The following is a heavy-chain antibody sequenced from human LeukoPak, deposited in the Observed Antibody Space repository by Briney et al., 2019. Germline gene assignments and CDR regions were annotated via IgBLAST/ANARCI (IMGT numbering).Heavy chain of an antibody. CDR1: GFTFSSYG. CDR2: IRYDGSNK. D-gene: IGHD3-9*01. Sequence: GGSLRLSCAASGFTFSSYGMHWVRQAPGKGLEWVAFIRYDGSNKYYADSVKGRFTISRDNSKNTLYLQMNSLRAEDTAVYYCVRVKNVNADITFQYWGQGTLVTVSS. CDR3: VRVKNVNADITFQY. V-gene: IGHV3-30*02. J-gene: IGHJ1*01.